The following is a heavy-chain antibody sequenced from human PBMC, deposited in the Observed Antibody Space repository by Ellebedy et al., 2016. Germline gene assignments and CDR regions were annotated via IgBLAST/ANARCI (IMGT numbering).Heavy chain of an antibody. Sequence: ASVKVSCKASGGTFTDYVISWVRQAPGQGLEWMGRINPLLGIANYAQKFQGRLTITADRSTNTDYMELRSLRCEDTAMYYCAADYGDYILEDWGQGTLITVSS. D-gene: IGHD4-17*01. CDR1: GGTFTDYV. J-gene: IGHJ4*02. CDR3: AADYGDYILED. CDR2: INPLLGIA. V-gene: IGHV1-69*04.